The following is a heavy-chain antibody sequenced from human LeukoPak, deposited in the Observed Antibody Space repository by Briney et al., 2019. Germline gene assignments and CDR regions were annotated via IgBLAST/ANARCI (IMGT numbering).Heavy chain of an antibody. CDR1: GFTFSSYG. CDR2: IWKDGSNI. J-gene: IGHJ4*02. D-gene: IGHD3-22*01. V-gene: IGHV3-33*01. CDR3: AREVVESLSSGYYPRY. Sequence: QSGGSLRLSCAASGFTFSSYGMHWVRQAPGKGLEWVAVIWKDGSNIYYADSVKGRFTISRDNSKNTLYLQMNSLRAEDTAVYYCAREVVESLSSGYYPRYWGQGTLVTVSS.